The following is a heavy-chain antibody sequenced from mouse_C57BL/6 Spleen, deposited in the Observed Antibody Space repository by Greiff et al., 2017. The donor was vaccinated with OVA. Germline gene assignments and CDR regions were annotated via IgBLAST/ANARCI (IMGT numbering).Heavy chain of an antibody. J-gene: IGHJ4*01. CDR1: GFNIKDDY. CDR3: TKDYGYDERYAMDY. CDR2: IDPGNGDT. D-gene: IGHD2-2*01. Sequence: VQLQQSGAELVRPGDTVKLSCTASGFNIKDDYMHWVKQRPEKGLEWIGWIDPGNGDTNYASKFQGKATITADTSSNTAYLQLSSLTSEDTAVYYCTKDYGYDERYAMDYWGQGTSVTVSS. V-gene: IGHV14-4*01.